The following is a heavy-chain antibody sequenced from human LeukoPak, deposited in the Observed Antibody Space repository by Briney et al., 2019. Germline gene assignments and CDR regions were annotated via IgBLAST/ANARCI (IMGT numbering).Heavy chain of an antibody. CDR3: ARGGYQFEH. V-gene: IGHV3-49*03. CDR1: GFTFGNYA. Sequence: GGSLRLSCTTSGFTFGNYAMSWFRQAPGKGLEWIGSIRDKRGGGTTEYAASVKGRFIISRDESKSIAYLQMDSLKTEDTAVYFCARGGYQFEHWGQGTLVTVSS. J-gene: IGHJ1*01. D-gene: IGHD3-16*02. CDR2: IRDKRGGGTT.